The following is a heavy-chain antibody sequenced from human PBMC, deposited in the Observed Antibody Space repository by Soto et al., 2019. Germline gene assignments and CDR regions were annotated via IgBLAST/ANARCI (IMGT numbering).Heavy chain of an antibody. D-gene: IGHD3-3*01. CDR2: ISAYNGNT. V-gene: IGHV1-18*01. Sequence: GASVKVSCKASGYTFTSYGISWVRQAPGQGLEWMGWISAYNGNTNYAQKLQGRVTMTTDTSTSTAYMELRSLRTDDTAVYYCARGFYYDSFRLGAFDSCGRGTMVAVSS. J-gene: IGHJ3*02. CDR3: ARGFYYDSFRLGAFDS. CDR1: GYTFTSYG.